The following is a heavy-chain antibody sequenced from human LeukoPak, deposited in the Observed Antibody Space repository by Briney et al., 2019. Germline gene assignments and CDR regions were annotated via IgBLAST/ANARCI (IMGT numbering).Heavy chain of an antibody. Sequence: GGSLRLSCAASGFTFSNYAMSWVRQAPGKGLEWVSYISSSSSTIYYADSVKGRFTISRDNAKNSLYLQMNSLRAEDTAVYYCARELPDYYYGMDVWGQGTTVTVSS. CDR3: ARELPDYYYGMDV. V-gene: IGHV3-48*01. CDR1: GFTFSNYA. CDR2: ISSSSSTI. J-gene: IGHJ6*02. D-gene: IGHD2-2*01.